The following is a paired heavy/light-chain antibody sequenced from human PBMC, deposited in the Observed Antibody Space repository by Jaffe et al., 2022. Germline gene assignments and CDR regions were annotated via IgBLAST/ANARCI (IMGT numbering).Light chain of an antibody. J-gene: IGKJ2*02. Sequence: DIQMTQSPSSLSASVGDRVTITCRASQSISSYLNWYQQKPGKAPKLLIYAASSLQSGVPSRFSGSGSGTDFTLTISSLQPEDFATYYCQQSYSTPWTFGQGTKLEIK. CDR1: QSISSY. CDR3: QQSYSTPWT. V-gene: IGKV1-39*01. CDR2: AAS.
Heavy chain of an antibody. CDR2: IIPIFGTA. CDR3: ARDLGGYYDILTGYPRGWFDP. D-gene: IGHD3-9*01. Sequence: QVQLVQSGAEVKKPGSSVKVSCKASGGTFSSYAISWVRQAPGQGLEWMGGIIPIFGTANYAQKFQGRVTITTDESTSTAYMELSSLRSEDTAVYYCARDLGGYYDILTGYPRGWFDPWGQGTLVTVSS. V-gene: IGHV1-69*05. CDR1: GGTFSSYA. J-gene: IGHJ5*02.